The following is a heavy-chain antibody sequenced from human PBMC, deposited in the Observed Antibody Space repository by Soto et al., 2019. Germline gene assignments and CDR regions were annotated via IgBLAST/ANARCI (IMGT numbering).Heavy chain of an antibody. Sequence: PGGSLRLSCAASGFTFSSYAMSWVRQAPGKGLEWVSAISGSGGSTYYADSVKGRFTISRDNSKNTLYLQMNSLRAEDTAVYYCAKDRGGYCSGGSCLGFDYWGQGTLVTVYS. J-gene: IGHJ4*02. D-gene: IGHD2-15*01. CDR1: GFTFSSYA. CDR3: AKDRGGYCSGGSCLGFDY. V-gene: IGHV3-23*01. CDR2: ISGSGGST.